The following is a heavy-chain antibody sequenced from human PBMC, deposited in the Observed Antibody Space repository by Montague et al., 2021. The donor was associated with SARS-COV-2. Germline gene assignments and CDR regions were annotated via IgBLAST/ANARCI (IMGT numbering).Heavy chain of an antibody. J-gene: IGHJ4*02. V-gene: IGHV4-34*01. D-gene: IGHD3-22*01. CDR3: ARGRQHINMVVVVVTGGEYYFDF. Sequence: SETLSLTCAVYDGSFSDYSRTWIRQPPGKGLEWIGEINHRGSTNYNPSLKSRVTISVDTFKNQFSLKMTSVTAADTAVYYWARGRQHINMVVVVVTGGEYYFDFWGQGTLVAVSS. CDR1: DGSFSDYS. CDR2: INHRGST.